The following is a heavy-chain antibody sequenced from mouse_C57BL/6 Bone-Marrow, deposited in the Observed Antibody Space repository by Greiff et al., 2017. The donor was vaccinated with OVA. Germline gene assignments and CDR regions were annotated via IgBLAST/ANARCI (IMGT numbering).Heavy chain of an antibody. Sequence: QVQLQQPGAELVKPGASVKLSCKASGYTFTSYWMHWVKQRPGQGLEWIGMIHPNSGSTNYNEKFKSKATLTVDKSSSTAYMQLSSLTSEDSAVYYCARGIYDGYYEMFAYWGQGTLVTVSA. CDR1: GYTFTSYW. CDR3: ARGIYDGYYEMFAY. D-gene: IGHD2-3*01. CDR2: IHPNSGST. V-gene: IGHV1-64*01. J-gene: IGHJ3*01.